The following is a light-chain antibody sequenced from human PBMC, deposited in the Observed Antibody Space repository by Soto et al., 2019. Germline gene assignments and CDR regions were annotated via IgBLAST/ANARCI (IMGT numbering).Light chain of an antibody. CDR2: GAS. Sequence: DVQMTQSPSSLSASVGDRVTIACRASLPIGNYLNWYQQKPGEAPKVLIFGASSLRSGVPSRFSGSGYGTDFTLTINNLHPEDSATYYCQQTHAVPLTFGQGTRL. CDR1: LPIGNY. V-gene: IGKV1-39*01. CDR3: QQTHAVPLT. J-gene: IGKJ5*01.